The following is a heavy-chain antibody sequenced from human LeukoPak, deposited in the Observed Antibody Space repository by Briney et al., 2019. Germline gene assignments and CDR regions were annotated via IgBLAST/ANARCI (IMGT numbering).Heavy chain of an antibody. J-gene: IGHJ3*02. D-gene: IGHD5-24*01. Sequence: PSETLSLTCTVSGGSISSYYWSWIRQPPGKGLEWIGYIYYSGSTNYNPSLKSRVTISVDTSKNQFSLKLSSVTAADTAVYYCARHQAPLEDHDAFDIWGQGTMVTVSS. V-gene: IGHV4-59*08. CDR1: GGSISSYY. CDR3: ARHQAPLEDHDAFDI. CDR2: IYYSGST.